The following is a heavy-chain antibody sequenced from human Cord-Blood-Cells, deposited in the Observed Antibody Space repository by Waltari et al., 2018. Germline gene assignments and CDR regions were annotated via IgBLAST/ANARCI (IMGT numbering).Heavy chain of an antibody. CDR1: GYTLTELS. CDR3: ATGSIVGATIAFDI. V-gene: IGHV1-24*01. J-gene: IGHJ3*02. Sequence: QVQLLQSGAEVKKPGAPVKVLFKVSGYTLTELSMHWVRQAPGKGLEWMGGFDPEDGETIDAQKFQGRVTMTEDTSTDTAYMELSSLRSEDTAVYYCATGSIVGATIAFDIWGQGTMVTVSS. CDR2: FDPEDGET. D-gene: IGHD1-26*01.